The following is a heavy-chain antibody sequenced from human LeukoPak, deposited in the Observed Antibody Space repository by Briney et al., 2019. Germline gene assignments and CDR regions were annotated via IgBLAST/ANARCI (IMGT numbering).Heavy chain of an antibody. CDR3: ARPSQLLFDGGY. CDR1: GFTFSSYS. D-gene: IGHD2-21*02. Sequence: PGGSLRLSCAASGFTFSSYSMNWVRQAPGKGLEWVSSISSSSSYIYYADSVKGRFTISRDNAKNSLYLQMNSLRAEDTAVYYCARPSQLLFDGGYRGQGTLVTVSS. J-gene: IGHJ4*02. V-gene: IGHV3-21*01. CDR2: ISSSSSYI.